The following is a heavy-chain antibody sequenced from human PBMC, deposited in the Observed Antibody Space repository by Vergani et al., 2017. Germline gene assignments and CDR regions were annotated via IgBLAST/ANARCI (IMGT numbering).Heavy chain of an antibody. CDR1: GFTFDGYA. V-gene: IGHV3-9*01. CDR3: ANSSGWYSLSAFDI. J-gene: IGHJ3*02. D-gene: IGHD6-19*01. Sequence: EVQLVESGGGLVQPGRSLRLSCAASGFTFDGYAMSWVRQAPGKGLEWVSGISWNSGSIGYADSVKGRFTISRDNAKNSLYLQMNSLRAEDTALYYCANSSGWYSLSAFDIWGQGTMVTVSS. CDR2: ISWNSGSI.